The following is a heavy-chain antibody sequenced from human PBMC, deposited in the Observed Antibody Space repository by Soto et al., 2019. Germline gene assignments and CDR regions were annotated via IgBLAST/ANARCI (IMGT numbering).Heavy chain of an antibody. CDR3: ATVDRAMVRVSYYSYYYSMDV. CDR2: IRQDGSQK. Sequence: GGSLRLSCEASGFTFSTYWMSWVRQAPGKGLEWVANIRQDGSQKYLVDSVKGRFTISRDNAKNSLHLQMSSLKTEDTAVYYCATVDRAMVRVSYYSYYYSMDVWGQGTTVTVSS. V-gene: IGHV3-7*03. CDR1: GFTFSTYW. J-gene: IGHJ6*02. D-gene: IGHD5-18*01.